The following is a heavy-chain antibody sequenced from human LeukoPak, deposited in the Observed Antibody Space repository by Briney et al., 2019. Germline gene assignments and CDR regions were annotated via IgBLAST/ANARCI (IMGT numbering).Heavy chain of an antibody. CDR3: TVLYCSSTSCPVPVYGYYYYMDV. CDR1: GFILSDRY. CDR2: ISGSGSDR. D-gene: IGHD2-2*01. J-gene: IGHJ6*03. V-gene: IGHV3-11*01. Sequence: GGSLRLSCAASGFILSDRYMAWIRQTPGKGLEWLSYISGSGSDRNYADSVKGRFTISRDNAKNSLYLQMNSLRAEDTAVYYCTVLYCSSTSCPVPVYGYYYYMDVWGKGTTVTVSS.